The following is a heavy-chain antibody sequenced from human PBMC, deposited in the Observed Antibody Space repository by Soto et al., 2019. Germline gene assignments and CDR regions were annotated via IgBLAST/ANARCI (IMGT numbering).Heavy chain of an antibody. CDR3: ARDPPATRHGMDV. Sequence: EVQLVETGGGLIQPGGSLRLSCAAPGFTVSSNYISWSRQPPGKGLGWVSVIYSGGSTYYADSVRGRFTISRDNSKNTLYLQMKSLRAEDTAVYYCARDPPATRHGMDVWGQGTTVTVSS. CDR1: GFTVSSNY. V-gene: IGHV3-53*02. CDR2: IYSGGST. J-gene: IGHJ6*02.